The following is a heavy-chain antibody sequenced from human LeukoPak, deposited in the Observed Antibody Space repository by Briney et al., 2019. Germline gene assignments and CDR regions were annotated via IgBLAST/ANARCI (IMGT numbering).Heavy chain of an antibody. D-gene: IGHD3-10*01. Sequence: ASVTVSCKASGYTFTSYGISWVRQAPGQGLEWMGWIDPYNANTKYAQKFQGRVTMTTDSSTSTAYMELRSLRSDDTAVYYCARDGFDAFDIWGQGTMVTVSS. CDR1: GYTFTSYG. CDR2: IDPYNANT. V-gene: IGHV1-18*01. J-gene: IGHJ3*02. CDR3: ARDGFDAFDI.